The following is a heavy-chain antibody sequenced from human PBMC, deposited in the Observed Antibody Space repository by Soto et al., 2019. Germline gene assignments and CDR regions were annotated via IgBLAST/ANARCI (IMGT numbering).Heavy chain of an antibody. V-gene: IGHV4-34*01. D-gene: IGHD3-16*01. J-gene: IGHJ6*02. CDR3: ARVIRYYYYGMDV. Sequence: PSETLSLTCAVYGGPFSGYYWSWIRQPPGKGLEWIGEINHSGSTNYNPSLKSRVTISVDTSKNQFSLKLSSVTAADTAVYYCARVIRYYYYGMDVWGQGTTVTVSS. CDR1: GGPFSGYY. CDR2: INHSGST.